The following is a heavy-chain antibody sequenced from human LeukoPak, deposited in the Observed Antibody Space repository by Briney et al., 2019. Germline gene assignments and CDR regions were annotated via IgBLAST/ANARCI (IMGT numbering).Heavy chain of an antibody. Sequence: PGRSLRLSCAASGFTFSSYGMHWVRQAPGKGLEWVAVISYDGSNKYYADSVKGRFTISRGNSKNTLYLQMNSLRAEDTAVYYCAKDQGDSSGYFTDAFDIWGQGTMVTVSS. J-gene: IGHJ3*02. D-gene: IGHD3-22*01. CDR2: ISYDGSNK. V-gene: IGHV3-30*18. CDR1: GFTFSSYG. CDR3: AKDQGDSSGYFTDAFDI.